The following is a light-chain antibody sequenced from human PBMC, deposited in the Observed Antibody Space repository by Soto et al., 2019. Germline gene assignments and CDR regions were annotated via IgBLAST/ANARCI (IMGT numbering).Light chain of an antibody. CDR3: QQLKSYVT. Sequence: EIVLTQSPGHPSLSPGERGTLSCRASQRFGSSNLAWYQQKPGQAPRLLIYSTSSRATGIPDRFSGSGSGTDFALTISSLQPEDFATYYCQQLKSYVTFGQGTRLEIK. CDR1: QRFGSSN. CDR2: STS. V-gene: IGKV3-20*01. J-gene: IGKJ5*01.